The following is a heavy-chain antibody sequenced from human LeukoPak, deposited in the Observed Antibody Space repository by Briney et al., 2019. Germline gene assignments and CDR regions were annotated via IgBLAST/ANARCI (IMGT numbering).Heavy chain of an antibody. CDR2: INYGGST. V-gene: IGHV4-59*08. CDR3: ARHSKYYYDSSGSYVGYFQH. J-gene: IGHJ1*01. D-gene: IGHD3-22*01. CDR1: GGSISVYY. Sequence: SETLSLTCTVSGGSISVYYWSWIRQPPGKGLEWIGYINYGGSTNYNPSLKSRVTISVDTSKNQFSLKLSSVTAADTAVYYCARHSKYYYDSSGSYVGYFQHWGQGTLVTVSS.